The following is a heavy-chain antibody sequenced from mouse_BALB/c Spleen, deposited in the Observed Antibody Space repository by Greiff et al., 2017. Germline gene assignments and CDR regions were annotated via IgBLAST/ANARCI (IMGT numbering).Heavy chain of an antibody. D-gene: IGHD1-2*01. Sequence: EVQLVESGGGLVKPGGSLKLSCAASGFTFSSYAMSWVRQSPEKRLEWVAEISSGGSYTYYPDTVTGRFTISRDNAKNTLYLEMSSLRSEDTAMYYCARHGTAWYFDVWGAGTTVTVSS. V-gene: IGHV5-9-4*01. CDR3: ARHGTAWYFDV. J-gene: IGHJ1*01. CDR1: GFTFSSYA. CDR2: ISSGGSYT.